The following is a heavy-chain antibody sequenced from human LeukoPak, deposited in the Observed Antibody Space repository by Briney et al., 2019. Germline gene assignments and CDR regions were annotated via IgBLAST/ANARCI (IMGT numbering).Heavy chain of an antibody. J-gene: IGHJ4*02. D-gene: IGHD4-17*01. Sequence: GGSLRLSCAASGFTFSDYYMSWIRQAPGRGLEWVSYISSSGSTIYYADSVKGRFTISRDNAKNSLYLQMNSLRAEDTAVYYCARRSDYGDYYFDYWGQGTLVTVSS. CDR2: ISSSGSTI. CDR3: ARRSDYGDYYFDY. CDR1: GFTFSDYY. V-gene: IGHV3-11*04.